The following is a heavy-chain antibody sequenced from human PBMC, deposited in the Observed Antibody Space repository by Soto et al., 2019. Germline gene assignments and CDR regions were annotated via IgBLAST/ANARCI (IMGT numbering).Heavy chain of an antibody. D-gene: IGHD3-10*01. Sequence: QVQLVQSGAEVKKPGSSVKVSCKASGGTFSSYTISWVRQAPGQGLEWMGRIIPILGIANYAQKFQGRVTITGDKSTSTAYMELSSLRYEDTAVYYGAREEYYYGSGAFFDYWGQGTLVTVFS. CDR3: AREEYYYGSGAFFDY. CDR1: GGTFSSYT. CDR2: IIPILGIA. J-gene: IGHJ4*02. V-gene: IGHV1-69*08.